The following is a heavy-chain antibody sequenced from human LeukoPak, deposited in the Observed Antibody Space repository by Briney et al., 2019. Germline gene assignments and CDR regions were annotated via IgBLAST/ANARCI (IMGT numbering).Heavy chain of an antibody. D-gene: IGHD6-6*01. CDR1: GGSISSSSYY. Sequence: SETQSLTCTVSGGSISSSSYYWGWIRQPPGKGLEWIGSIYYSGSTYYNPSLKSRVTISVDTSKNQFSLKLSSVTAADTAVYYCARHLPYSSSGHDAFDIWGQGTMVTVSS. CDR3: ARHLPYSSSGHDAFDI. V-gene: IGHV4-39*01. CDR2: IYYSGST. J-gene: IGHJ3*02.